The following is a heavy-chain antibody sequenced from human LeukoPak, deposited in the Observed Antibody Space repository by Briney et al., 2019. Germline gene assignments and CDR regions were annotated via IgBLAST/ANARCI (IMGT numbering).Heavy chain of an antibody. Sequence: GGSLRLSCAASGFTFSSYGMHWVRQAPGKGLEWVAFIRYDGSNKYYADSVKGRFTISRDNSKNTAYLQMNSLKTEDTAVYYCTRTLGYCSSTSCSDYYYYYYMDVWGKGTTVTVSS. D-gene: IGHD2-2*01. J-gene: IGHJ6*03. CDR1: GFTFSSYG. CDR2: IRYDGSNK. CDR3: TRTLGYCSSTSCSDYYYYYYMDV. V-gene: IGHV3-30*02.